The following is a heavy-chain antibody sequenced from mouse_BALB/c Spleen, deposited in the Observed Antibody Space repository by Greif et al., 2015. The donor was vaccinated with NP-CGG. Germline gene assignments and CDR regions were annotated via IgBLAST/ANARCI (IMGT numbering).Heavy chain of an antibody. V-gene: IGHV5-17*02. CDR1: GFTFSSFG. J-gene: IGHJ2*01. Sequence: EVKLMESGGGLVQPGGSRKLSCAASGFTFSSFGMHWVRQAPEKGLEWVAYISSGSSTIYYADTVKGRFTISRDNPKNTLFLQMTSLRSEDTAMYYCARDLYYFDYWGQGTTLTVSS. CDR2: ISSGSSTI. CDR3: ARDLYYFDY.